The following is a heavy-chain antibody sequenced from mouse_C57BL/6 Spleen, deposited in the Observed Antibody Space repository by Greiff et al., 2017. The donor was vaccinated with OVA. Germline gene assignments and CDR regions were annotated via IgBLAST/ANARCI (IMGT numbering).Heavy chain of an antibody. CDR1: GYSITSGYD. Sequence: DVQLQESGPGMVKPSQSLSLTCTVTGYSITSGYDWHWIRHFPGNKLEWMGYISYSGSNNYNPSLKSRISITHDTSKNHFFLKLNSVTTEDAATYYCARGSNWDPYAMDYWGQGTSVTVSS. J-gene: IGHJ4*01. V-gene: IGHV3-1*01. D-gene: IGHD4-1*01. CDR2: ISYSGSN. CDR3: ARGSNWDPYAMDY.